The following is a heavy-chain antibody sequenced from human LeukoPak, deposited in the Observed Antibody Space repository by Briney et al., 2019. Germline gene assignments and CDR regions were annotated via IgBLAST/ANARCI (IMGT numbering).Heavy chain of an antibody. V-gene: IGHV7-4-1*02. Sequence: ASVKVSCKASGYTFTNYAMNWVRQAPGQGLEWMGWINTNTGNPTYAQGFTGRFVFSLDTSVSTAYLQISSLKAEDTAVYFCARDSVGDPPYFDYWGQGTLVTVSS. J-gene: IGHJ4*02. CDR2: INTNTGNP. D-gene: IGHD4-23*01. CDR1: GYTFTNYA. CDR3: ARDSVGDPPYFDY.